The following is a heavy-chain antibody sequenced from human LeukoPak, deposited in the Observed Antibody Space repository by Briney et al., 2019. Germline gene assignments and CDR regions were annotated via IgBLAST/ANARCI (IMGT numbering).Heavy chain of an antibody. CDR3: PRVFSYYTYSFDY. CDR1: GFTFRSYE. CDR2: ISSTGSAI. J-gene: IGHJ4*02. D-gene: IGHD3-22*01. Sequence: GGSLRLSCAVFGFTFRSYEMNWVSQAPGKGLEWISYISSTGSAIYYADSVKGRFTISRDNAKNSLYLQMNSLRAEDTAVYYCPRVFSYYTYSFDYWGQGTLVTVSS. V-gene: IGHV3-48*03.